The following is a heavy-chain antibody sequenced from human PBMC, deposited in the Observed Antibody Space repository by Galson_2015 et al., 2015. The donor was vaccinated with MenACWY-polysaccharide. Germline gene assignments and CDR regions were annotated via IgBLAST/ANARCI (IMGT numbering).Heavy chain of an antibody. CDR1: GFTFNTYS. J-gene: IGHJ5*02. CDR3: ASRRRFKTAPVPKTS. D-gene: IGHD5-18*01. Sequence: SLRLSCAASGFTFNTYSMIRVRQAPGQGLQWVSAISGSSAYIFYADSVKGRFTISRDNAKNSLYLQMNSLRAEDTAIYCCASRRRFKTAPVPKTSWARGPRVT. CDR2: ISGSSAYI. V-gene: IGHV3-21*01.